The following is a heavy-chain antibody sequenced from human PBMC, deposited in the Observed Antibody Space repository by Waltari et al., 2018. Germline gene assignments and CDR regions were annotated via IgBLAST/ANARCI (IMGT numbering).Heavy chain of an antibody. CDR3: ARSYSSLSHYFDY. CDR2: INPSGST. J-gene: IGHJ4*02. Sequence: QVQLQQWGAGLLKPSETLSLTCAVYGGSFSGYYWSWIRQPPGKGLEWIGEINPSGSTNYNPSLKSRVTISVDTSKNQFSLKLSSVTAADTAVYYCARSYSSLSHYFDYWGQGTLVTVSS. D-gene: IGHD6-6*01. CDR1: GGSFSGYY. V-gene: IGHV4-34*01.